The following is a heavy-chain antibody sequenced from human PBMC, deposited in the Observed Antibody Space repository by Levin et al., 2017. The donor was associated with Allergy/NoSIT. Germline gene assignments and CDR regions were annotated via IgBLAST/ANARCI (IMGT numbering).Heavy chain of an antibody. Sequence: GGSLRLSCAASGFTFSSHGMHWVRQAPGKGLEWVAVISYDGNNEYYSDSVKGRFTISRDNSKNSLYLQMNSLRLEDTALYYCVRDRRQWEPSWDNWFYPSGQGTLVTVSS. J-gene: IGHJ5*02. CDR3: VRDRRQWEPSWDNWFYP. V-gene: IGHV3-30*03. CDR2: ISYDGNNE. D-gene: IGHD1-26*01. CDR1: GFTFSSHG.